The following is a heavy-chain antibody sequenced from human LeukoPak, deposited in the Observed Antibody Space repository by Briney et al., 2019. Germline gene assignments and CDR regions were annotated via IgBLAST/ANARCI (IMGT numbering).Heavy chain of an antibody. CDR3: ARDAHQSGSYNFDY. J-gene: IGHJ4*02. CDR1: GYTFTSYG. Sequence: ASVKVSCKASGYTFTSYGVSWVRQAPGQGLEWMGWISAYNGNTNYAQNLQGRVTMTTDTSTSTAYMELRGLRSDDTAVYYCARDAHQSGSYNFDYWGQGTLVTVSS. CDR2: ISAYNGNT. V-gene: IGHV1-18*01. D-gene: IGHD1-26*01.